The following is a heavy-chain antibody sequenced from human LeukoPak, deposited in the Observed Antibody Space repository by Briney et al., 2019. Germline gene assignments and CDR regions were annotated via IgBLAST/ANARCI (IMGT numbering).Heavy chain of an antibody. CDR1: GFTFSSYG. J-gene: IGHJ4*02. CDR3: ARDARYSNSWKDY. D-gene: IGHD2/OR15-2a*01. Sequence: GGSLRLSCAASGFTFSSYGMSWVRQAPGKGLEWVSTISGTGGSTYYADSVKGRFTISRDNAKKSLYLQMNSLRAEDTAMYYCARDARYSNSWKDYWGQGTLVTVSS. CDR2: ISGTGGST. V-gene: IGHV3-23*01.